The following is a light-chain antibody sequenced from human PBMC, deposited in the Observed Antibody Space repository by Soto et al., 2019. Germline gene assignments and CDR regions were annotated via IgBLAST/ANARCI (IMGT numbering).Light chain of an antibody. Sequence: GGRVTISCSGSSSNIGNNYVSWYQQLPGTAPKLLIYDNNKRPSGIPDRFSGSKSGTSATLGITGLQTGDEADYYCGTWDSSFYVFGTGTKVTVL. V-gene: IGLV1-51*01. CDR3: GTWDSSFYV. CDR1: SSNIGNNY. CDR2: DNN. J-gene: IGLJ1*01.